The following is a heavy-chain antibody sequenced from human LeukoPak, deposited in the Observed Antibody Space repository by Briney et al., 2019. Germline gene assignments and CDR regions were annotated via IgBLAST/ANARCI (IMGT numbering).Heavy chain of an antibody. Sequence: ASETLSLTCAVYGGSFSGYYWSWIRQPPGKGLEWIGEINHSGSTHYNPSLKSRVTISVDTSKNQFSLKLSSVAAADTAVYYCARARRGSTSSPFRSSIAARNYFDYWGQGTLVTVSS. V-gene: IGHV4-34*01. J-gene: IGHJ4*02. CDR3: ARARRGSTSSPFRSSIAARNYFDY. D-gene: IGHD6-6*01. CDR1: GGSFSGYY. CDR2: INHSGST.